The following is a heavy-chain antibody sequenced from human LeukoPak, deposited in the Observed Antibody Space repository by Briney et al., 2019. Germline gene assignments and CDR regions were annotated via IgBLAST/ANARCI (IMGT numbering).Heavy chain of an antibody. Sequence: SETLSLTCTVSGGSISSSSYYWGWIRQPPGKGLEWIGSIYYSGSTYYNPSLKSRVTISVDTSKNQFSLKLSSVTAADTAVYYCARRDSDDYDYWGQGTLATVSS. J-gene: IGHJ4*02. CDR3: ARRDSDDYDY. D-gene: IGHD3-16*01. CDR2: IYYSGST. V-gene: IGHV4-39*01. CDR1: GGSISSSSYY.